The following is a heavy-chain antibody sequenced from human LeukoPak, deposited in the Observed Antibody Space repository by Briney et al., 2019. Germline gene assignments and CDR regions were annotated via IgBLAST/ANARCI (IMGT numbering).Heavy chain of an antibody. CDR1: GGSISSSSYY. J-gene: IGHJ4*02. CDR2: IYYSGST. CDR3: ARPLRSYSSSFDY. Sequence: SETLSLTCTVSGGSISSSSYYWGWIRQPPGKGLEWIGYIYYSGSTNYNPSLKSRVTISVDTSKNQFSLKLSSVTAADTAVYYCARPLRSYSSSFDYCGQGTLVTVSS. D-gene: IGHD6-6*01. V-gene: IGHV4-61*05.